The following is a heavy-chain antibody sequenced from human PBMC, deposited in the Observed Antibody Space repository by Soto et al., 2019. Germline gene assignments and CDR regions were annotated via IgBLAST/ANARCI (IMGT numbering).Heavy chain of an antibody. Sequence: SETLSLTCTVSGGSISSYYWSWIRQPPGKGLEWIGYIYYSGSTNYNPSLKSRVTISVDTSKNQFSLKLSSVTAADTAVYYCARDRSVEQWLAPYYYYGMDVWGQGTTVTVSS. CDR2: IYYSGST. V-gene: IGHV4-59*01. CDR1: GGSISSYY. D-gene: IGHD6-19*01. J-gene: IGHJ6*02. CDR3: ARDRSVEQWLAPYYYYGMDV.